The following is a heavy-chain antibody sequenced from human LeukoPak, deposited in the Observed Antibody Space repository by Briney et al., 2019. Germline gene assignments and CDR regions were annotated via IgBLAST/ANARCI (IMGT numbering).Heavy chain of an antibody. CDR1: GGSISSYY. Sequence: SETLSLTCTVSGGSISSYYRSWIRQPPGKGLEWIGYIYYSGSTNYNPSLKSRVTISVDTSKNQFSLKLSSVTAADTAVYYCARVPAASRALDYWGQGTLVTVSS. J-gene: IGHJ4*02. CDR2: IYYSGST. V-gene: IGHV4-59*01. D-gene: IGHD2-2*01. CDR3: ARVPAASRALDY.